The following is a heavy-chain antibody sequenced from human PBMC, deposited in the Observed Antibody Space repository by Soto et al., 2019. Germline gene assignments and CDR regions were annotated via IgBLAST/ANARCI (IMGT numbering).Heavy chain of an antibody. Sequence: EVQLVESGGGLVQPGRSLRLSCAVSGFTFDDYAMHWVRQAPGKGLEWVSGISWNSGSIGYADSVKGRFTISRDNAKNSLYLQINSLRAEDTAFYYCAKDICYYLVAFDIWGQGTMVTVSS. J-gene: IGHJ3*02. V-gene: IGHV3-9*01. CDR2: ISWNSGSI. D-gene: IGHD1-26*01. CDR1: GFTFDDYA. CDR3: AKDICYYLVAFDI.